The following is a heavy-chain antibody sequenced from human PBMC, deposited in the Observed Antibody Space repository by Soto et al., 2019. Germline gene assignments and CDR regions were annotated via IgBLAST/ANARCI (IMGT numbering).Heavy chain of an antibody. CDR2: ISGSGGST. V-gene: IGHV3-23*01. J-gene: IGHJ4*02. Sequence: EVQLLESGGGLVQPGGSLRLSCAASGFTFSSYAMSWVRQAPGKGLEWVSAISGSGGSTYYADSVKGRFTISRDNSKNTLYLKMNSLRAEDTAVYYCAKVPLGWLQSDYWVQGTLVTFSS. CDR1: GFTFSSYA. D-gene: IGHD5-12*01. CDR3: AKVPLGWLQSDY.